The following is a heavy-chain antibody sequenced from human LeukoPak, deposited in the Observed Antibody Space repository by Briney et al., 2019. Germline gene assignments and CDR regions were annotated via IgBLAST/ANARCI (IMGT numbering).Heavy chain of an antibody. V-gene: IGHV4-39*07. J-gene: IGHJ4*02. CDR2: IYYSGST. D-gene: IGHD6-13*01. Sequence: SETLSLTCTVSGGSISSSSYYWVWIRQPPGKGLEWIGSIYYSGSTYYNPSLKSRVTISVDTSKKQFSLKLNSVTAADTAVYYCATYDQQLAFDNWGQGTLVAVSS. CDR3: ATYDQQLAFDN. CDR1: GGSISSSSYY.